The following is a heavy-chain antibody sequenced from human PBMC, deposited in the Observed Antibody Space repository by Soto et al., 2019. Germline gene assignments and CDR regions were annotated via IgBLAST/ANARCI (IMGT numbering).Heavy chain of an antibody. Sequence: SETLSLTCAVSGDSISSYEWWSWVRQPPGKGLEWIGYMYHSGSTYYNPSLKSRVTISIDRSKNQFSLKLSSVTAADTAVYYCANYPTTVTSDYWGQGTLVTVSS. CDR2: MYHSGST. CDR3: ANYPTTVTSDY. V-gene: IGHV4-4*02. D-gene: IGHD4-17*01. CDR1: GDSISSYEW. J-gene: IGHJ4*02.